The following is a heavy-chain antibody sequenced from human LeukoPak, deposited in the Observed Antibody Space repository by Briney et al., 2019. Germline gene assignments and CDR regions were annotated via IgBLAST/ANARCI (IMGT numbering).Heavy chain of an antibody. V-gene: IGHV1-18*01. CDR3: ARDLVRIVVVPAAIEAYYYYYGMDV. CDR2: ISAYNGNT. D-gene: IGHD2-2*01. Sequence: GASVKVSCKASGYTFISYDISWVRQAPGQGLEWMGWISAYNGNTNYAQKLQGRVTMTTDTSTSTVYMELSSLRSEDAAVYYCARDLVRIVVVPAAIEAYYYYYGMDVWGQGTTVTVSS. J-gene: IGHJ6*02. CDR1: GYTFISYD.